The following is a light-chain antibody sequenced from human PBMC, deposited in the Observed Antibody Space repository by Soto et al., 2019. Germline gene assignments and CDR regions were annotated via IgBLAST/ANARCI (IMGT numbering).Light chain of an antibody. CDR3: QQVDRPPLT. Sequence: DIQLTQSPSFLSASIGDRVSLSCRASQDITKYLAWFHQKPGRAPKLLIYSASTLHVGVPARLSGGGSGKEFTLKINSRQAEDFATYYCQQVDRPPLTFGGGTKVEIK. CDR1: QDITKY. J-gene: IGKJ4*01. CDR2: SAS. V-gene: IGKV1-9*01.